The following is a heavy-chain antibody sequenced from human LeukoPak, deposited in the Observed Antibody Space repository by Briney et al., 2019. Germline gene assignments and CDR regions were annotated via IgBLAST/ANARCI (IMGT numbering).Heavy chain of an antibody. D-gene: IGHD3-10*01. CDR2: IYYSGST. CDR1: GGSISSSSYY. CDR3: ARLKSVLLWFGELLSYYFDY. J-gene: IGHJ4*02. Sequence: SKTLSLTCTVSGGSISSSSYYWGWIRQPPGKGLEWIGSIYYSGSTYYNPSLKSRVTISVDTSKNQFSLKLSSVTAADTAVYYCARLKSVLLWFGELLSYYFDYWGQGTLVTVSS. V-gene: IGHV4-39*01.